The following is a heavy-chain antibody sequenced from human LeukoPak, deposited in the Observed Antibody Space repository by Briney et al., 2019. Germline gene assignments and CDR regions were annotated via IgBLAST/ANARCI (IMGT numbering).Heavy chain of an antibody. CDR1: DGSISSYY. CDR2: IYYSGST. V-gene: IGHV4-39*01. J-gene: IGHJ3*02. D-gene: IGHD2-2*01. Sequence: SETLSLTCSVSDGSISSYYWSWIRQPPGKGLEWIGSIYYSGSTYYNPSLKSRVTISVDTSKNQFSLKLSSVTAADTAVYYCARTGYCSSTSCYWDDAFDIWGQGTMVTVSS. CDR3: ARTGYCSSTSCYWDDAFDI.